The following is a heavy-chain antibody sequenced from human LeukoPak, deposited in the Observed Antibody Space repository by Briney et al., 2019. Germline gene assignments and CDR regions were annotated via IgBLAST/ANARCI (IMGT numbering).Heavy chain of an antibody. V-gene: IGHV3-23*01. CDR3: AKEATVTPGNVNWFDP. CDR1: GFTFSSYA. Sequence: GSLRLSCAASGFTFSSYAMSWVRQAPGKGLEWVSTISGSGGTTYYADSVKGRFTISRHNSRNTLYLQMNSLRAEDTAVYYCAKEATVTPGNVNWFDPWGQGTLVTVSS. J-gene: IGHJ5*02. D-gene: IGHD4-17*01. CDR2: ISGSGGTT.